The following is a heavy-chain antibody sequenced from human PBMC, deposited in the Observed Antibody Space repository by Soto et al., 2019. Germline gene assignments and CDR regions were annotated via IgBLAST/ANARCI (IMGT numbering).Heavy chain of an antibody. J-gene: IGHJ4*02. CDR2: IYSTGST. D-gene: IGHD3-16*01. V-gene: IGHV4-59*01. Sequence: SETLSLTCTVSGGSISSSYFNWIRQPPGSGLEWIGFIYSTGSTNYNASLKSRITISIDTSRNQFSLKLNSVTAADTAVYYCARGIFSEGDWGQGTLVTVSS. CDR3: ARGIFSEGD. CDR1: GGSISSSY.